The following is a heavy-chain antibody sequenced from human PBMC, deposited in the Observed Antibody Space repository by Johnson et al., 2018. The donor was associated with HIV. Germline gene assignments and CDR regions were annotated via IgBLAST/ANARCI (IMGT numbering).Heavy chain of an antibody. CDR1: GFTFSSYD. V-gene: IGHV3-13*01. Sequence: VQLVESGGGLVQPGGSLRLSCAASGFTFSSYDMHWVRQATGKGLEWVSAIGTAGDTYYPGSVTGRFTISRENAKNSLYLQMNSLRAGDTAVYYCANSGLRTYDDDTGVHDVFDIWGQGTMVTVSS. CDR3: ANSGLRTYDDDTGVHDVFDI. J-gene: IGHJ3*02. D-gene: IGHD3-22*01. CDR2: IGTAGDT.